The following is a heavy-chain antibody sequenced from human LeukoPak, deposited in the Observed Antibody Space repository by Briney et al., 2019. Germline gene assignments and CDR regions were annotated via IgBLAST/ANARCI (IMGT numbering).Heavy chain of an antibody. CDR1: GFDFSSYW. CDR3: ATEGRSTTPGY. V-gene: IGHV3-7*01. CDR2: INPDGNDK. D-gene: IGHD6-13*01. Sequence: GGSLRLSCAASGFDFSSYWMFWVRQAPGKGLEWVAIINPDGNDKQYVDSMKGRFTISRDNAKNSLYLQMNSLRAEDTSVYYCATEGRSTTPGYWGQGTLVIVSS. J-gene: IGHJ4*02.